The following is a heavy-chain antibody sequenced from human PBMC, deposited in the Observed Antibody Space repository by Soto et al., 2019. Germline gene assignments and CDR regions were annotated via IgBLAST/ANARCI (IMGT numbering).Heavy chain of an antibody. CDR2: ISYDGSDK. J-gene: IGHJ4*02. V-gene: IGHV3-30*18. CDR3: AKARDAVRGGMRYYFGF. D-gene: IGHD3-10*01. Sequence: YGGHWIRDGTVRGLEWVAYISYDGSDKYYADSVTGRFTISRDISKSKLYLQLNSLRPDDTAVYYCAKARDAVRGGMRYYFGFWGQGTQVSVYS. CDR1: YG.